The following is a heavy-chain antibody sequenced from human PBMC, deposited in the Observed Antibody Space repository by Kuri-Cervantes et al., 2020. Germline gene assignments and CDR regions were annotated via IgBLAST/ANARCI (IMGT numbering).Heavy chain of an antibody. CDR2: INHSGST. Sequence: GSLRLSCAVYGGSFSGYYWSWIRQPPGKGLEWIGEINHSGSTNYNPSLKSRVSISVDTSKNQFSLKLSSVTAADTAVYYCARGAGDYGGNSDYWGQGTLVTVSS. CDR1: GGSFSGYY. V-gene: IGHV4-34*01. J-gene: IGHJ4*02. CDR3: ARGAGDYGGNSDY. D-gene: IGHD4-23*01.